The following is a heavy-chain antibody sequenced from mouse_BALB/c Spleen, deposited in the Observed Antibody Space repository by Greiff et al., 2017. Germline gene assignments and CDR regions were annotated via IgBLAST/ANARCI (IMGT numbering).Heavy chain of an antibody. D-gene: IGHD3-1*01. CDR2: IRLKSNNYAT. J-gene: IGHJ4*01. CDR1: GFTFSNYW. CDR3: TKELDAMDY. Sequence: EVKLVESGGGLVQPGGSMKLSCVASGFTFSNYWMNWVRQSPEKGLEWVAEIRLKSNNYATHYAESVKGRFTISRDDSKSSVYLQMNNLRAEDTGIYYCTKELDAMDYWGQGTSVTVSS. V-gene: IGHV6-6*02.